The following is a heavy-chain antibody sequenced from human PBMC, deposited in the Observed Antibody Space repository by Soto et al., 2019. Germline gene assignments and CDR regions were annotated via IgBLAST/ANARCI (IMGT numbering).Heavy chain of an antibody. Sequence: PGGSLRLSCAASGFTFSDHYMSWIRQAPGKGLEWVSYISSSSSYTNYADSVKGRFTISRDNAKNSLYLQMNSLRAEDTAVYYCATWYSSSWYRSDAFDIWGQGTMVTVSS. D-gene: IGHD6-13*01. CDR1: GFTFSDHY. CDR3: ATWYSSSWYRSDAFDI. V-gene: IGHV3-11*03. J-gene: IGHJ3*02. CDR2: ISSSSSYT.